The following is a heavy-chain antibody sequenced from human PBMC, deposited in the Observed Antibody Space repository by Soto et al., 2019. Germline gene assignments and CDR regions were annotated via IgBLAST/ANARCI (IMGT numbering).Heavy chain of an antibody. CDR1: GFTFSSYA. CDR3: AKVRYSSSWYAGTYGMDV. CDR2: ISGSGGST. J-gene: IGHJ6*02. V-gene: IGHV3-23*01. Sequence: EVQLLESGGGLVQPGGSLRLSCAASGFTFSSYAMSWVRQAPGKGLEWVSAISGSGGSTYYADSVKGRFTISRDNSKNTLYLQMNSLRDEDTAVYYCAKVRYSSSWYAGTYGMDVWGQGTTVTVSS. D-gene: IGHD6-13*01.